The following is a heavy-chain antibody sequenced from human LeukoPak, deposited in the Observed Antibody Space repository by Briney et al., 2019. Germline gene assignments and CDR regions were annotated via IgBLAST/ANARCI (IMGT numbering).Heavy chain of an antibody. CDR2: IKQDGSEK. CDR3: ARVLGYSSSWRPFHFDY. CDR1: GFTFSSYW. Sequence: GGSLRLSCAASGFTFSSYWMSWVRQAPGKGLEWVANIKQDGSEKYYVDSVKGRFTISRDNAKNSLYLQMNSLRAEDTAVYYCARVLGYSSSWRPFHFDYWGQGTLVTVSS. D-gene: IGHD6-13*01. V-gene: IGHV3-7*01. J-gene: IGHJ4*02.